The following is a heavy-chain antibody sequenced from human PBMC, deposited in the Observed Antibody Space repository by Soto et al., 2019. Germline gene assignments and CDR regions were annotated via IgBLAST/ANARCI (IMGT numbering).Heavy chain of an antibody. Sequence: ASVKVSCKASGGTFSSYAISWVRQAPGQGLEWMGGIIPIFGTANYAQKFQGRVTITADKSTSTAYMELSSLRSEDTAVYYCARGILGAINMVRGPDYYYYGMDVWGQGTTVTVSS. CDR1: GGTFSSYA. J-gene: IGHJ6*02. V-gene: IGHV1-69*06. CDR3: ARGILGAINMVRGPDYYYYGMDV. D-gene: IGHD3-10*01. CDR2: IIPIFGTA.